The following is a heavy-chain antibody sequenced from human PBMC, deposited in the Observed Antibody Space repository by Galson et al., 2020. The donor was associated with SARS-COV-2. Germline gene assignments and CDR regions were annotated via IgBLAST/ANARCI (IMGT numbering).Heavy chain of an antibody. CDR3: AKTLVGNGGYMDV. CDR1: GFIFSVYA. CDR2: NDSTGGFI. Sequence: GGSLRLSCGGSGFIFSVYAMNWVRQAPGKGLEWVATNDSTGGFIYYQDSVQGRFTISRDNSKDTVFLQMNSLRAEDTAVYHCAKTLVGNGGYMDVWGKGTTVPVSS. D-gene: IGHD2-2*01. V-gene: IGHV3-23*01. J-gene: IGHJ6*03.